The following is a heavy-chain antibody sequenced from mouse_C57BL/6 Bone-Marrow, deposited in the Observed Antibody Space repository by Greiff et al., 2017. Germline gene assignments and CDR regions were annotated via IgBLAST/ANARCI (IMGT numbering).Heavy chain of an antibody. D-gene: IGHD2-4*01. J-gene: IGHJ4*01. V-gene: IGHV1-39*01. CDR2: INPNYGTT. CDR1: GYSFTDYN. Sequence: EVKLVESGPELVKPGASVKISCKASGYSFTDYNMNWVKQSNGKSLEWIGVINPNYGTTSYNQKFKGKATLTVDQSSSTAYMQRNSLTSEDSAVYYGARGYDYDYAMDYWGQGTSVTVSS. CDR3: ARGYDYDYAMDY.